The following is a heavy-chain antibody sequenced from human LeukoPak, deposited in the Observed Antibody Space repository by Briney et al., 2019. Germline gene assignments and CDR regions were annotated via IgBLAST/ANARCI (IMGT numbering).Heavy chain of an antibody. CDR3: ARGGYCSSTSCHNWFDP. D-gene: IGHD2-2*03. V-gene: IGHV4-34*01. CDR1: GGSFSGYY. J-gene: IGHJ5*02. Sequence: SETLSLTCAVYGGSFSGYYWSWIRQPPGKGLEWIGEINHSGSTNYNPSLKSRVTISVDTSKNRFSLKLSSVTAADTAVYYCARGGYCSSTSCHNWFDPWGQGTLVTVSS. CDR2: INHSGST.